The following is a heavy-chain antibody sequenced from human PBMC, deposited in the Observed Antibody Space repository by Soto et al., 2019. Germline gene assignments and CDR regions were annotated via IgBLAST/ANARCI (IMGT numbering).Heavy chain of an antibody. CDR2: ISGSGGST. CDR1: GFTFSSYA. V-gene: IGHV3-23*01. Sequence: GGSLRLSCAASGFTFSSYAMSWVRQAPGKGLEWVSAISGSGGSTYYADSVKGRFTISRDNSKNTLYLQMNSLRAEDTAVYYCAKAPNRYCSGGSCFEYLQHWGQGTLVTVAS. CDR3: AKAPNRYCSGGSCFEYLQH. D-gene: IGHD2-15*01. J-gene: IGHJ1*01.